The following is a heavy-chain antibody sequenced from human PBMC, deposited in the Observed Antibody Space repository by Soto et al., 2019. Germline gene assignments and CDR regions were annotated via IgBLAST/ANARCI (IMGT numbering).Heavy chain of an antibody. CDR3: ARGGSITSRGFDY. D-gene: IGHD6-6*01. CDR1: GFTFSGYW. J-gene: IGHJ4*02. V-gene: IGHV3-74*01. CDR2: LNGDGSST. Sequence: GGSLRLSCAASGFTFSGYWMHWVRQAPGKGLVWVSRLNGDGSSTTYADSVKGRFTISRDNAKNTLYLQMNSLRAEDTAVYYCARGGSITSRGFDYWGQGALVTVSS.